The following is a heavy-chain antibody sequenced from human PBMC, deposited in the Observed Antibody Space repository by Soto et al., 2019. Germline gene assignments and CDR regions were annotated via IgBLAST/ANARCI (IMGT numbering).Heavy chain of an antibody. CDR1: GGSISSGDYY. CDR2: VYYSGST. J-gene: IGHJ4*02. Sequence: SETLSLTCTVSGGSISSGDYYWSWIRQPPGKGLEWIGYVYYSGSTYYNPSLKSRVTISVDTSKNQFSLKLSSVTAADTAVYYCARDNRPIYSGYDGARYYFDYWGQGTLVTVSS. D-gene: IGHD5-12*01. CDR3: ARDNRPIYSGYDGARYYFDY. V-gene: IGHV4-30-4*01.